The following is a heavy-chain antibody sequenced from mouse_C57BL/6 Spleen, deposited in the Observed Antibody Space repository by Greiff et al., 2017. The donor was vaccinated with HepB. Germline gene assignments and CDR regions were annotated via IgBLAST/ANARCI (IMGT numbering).Heavy chain of an antibody. Sequence: VQRVESGAELVRPGASVKLSCKASGYTFTDYYINWVKQRPGQGLEWIARIYPGSGNTYYNEKFKGKATLTAEKSSSTAYMQLSSLTSEDSAVYFCARDWDDDYWGQGTTLTVSS. CDR2: IYPGSGNT. CDR3: ARDWDDDY. J-gene: IGHJ2*01. CDR1: GYTFTDYY. V-gene: IGHV1-76*01. D-gene: IGHD4-1*01.